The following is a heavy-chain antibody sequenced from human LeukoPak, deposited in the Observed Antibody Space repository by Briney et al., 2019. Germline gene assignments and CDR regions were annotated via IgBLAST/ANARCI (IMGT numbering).Heavy chain of an antibody. CDR1: GYSFTNYW. CDR2: IYPGDSDT. J-gene: IGHJ3*02. D-gene: IGHD6-19*01. V-gene: IGHV5-51*01. CDR3: ARTGYSSGWYGSFDI. Sequence: GQSLPISCKGSGYSFTNYWIGWVRQMSGKGLEWMGIIYPGDSDTRYSPSFQGQVTISADKSIITAYLQWSSLKASDTAMYYCARTGYSSGWYGSFDIWGQGTLVTVYS.